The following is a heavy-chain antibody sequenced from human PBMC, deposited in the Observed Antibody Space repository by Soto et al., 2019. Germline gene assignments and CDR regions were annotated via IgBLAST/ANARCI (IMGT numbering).Heavy chain of an antibody. V-gene: IGHV1-69*13. CDR3: ARVGDGSGWYVNYYYYGMDV. J-gene: IGHJ6*02. CDR1: GGTFSSYA. Sequence: SVKVSCKASGGTFSSYAISWVRQAPGQGLEWMGGIIPIFGTANYAQKFQGRVTITADESTSTAYLELSSLRSEDTAVYYCARVGDGSGWYVNYYYYGMDVWGQGTTVTVSS. D-gene: IGHD6-19*01. CDR2: IIPIFGTA.